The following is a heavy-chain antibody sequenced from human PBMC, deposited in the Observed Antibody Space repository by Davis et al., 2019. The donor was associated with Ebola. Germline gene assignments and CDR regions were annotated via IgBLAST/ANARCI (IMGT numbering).Heavy chain of an antibody. Sequence: SLKISCAASGFTFSSYSMNWVRQAPGKGLEWVAVISYDGSNKYYADSVKGRFTISRDNSKNTLYLQMNSLRAEDTAVYYCARDTFGAVAGIFDYWGQGTLVTVSS. V-gene: IGHV3-30*03. J-gene: IGHJ4*02. CDR3: ARDTFGAVAGIFDY. CDR2: ISYDGSNK. CDR1: GFTFSSYS. D-gene: IGHD6-19*01.